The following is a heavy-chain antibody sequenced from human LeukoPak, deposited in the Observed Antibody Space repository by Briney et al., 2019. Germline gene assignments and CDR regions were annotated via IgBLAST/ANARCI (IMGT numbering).Heavy chain of an antibody. V-gene: IGHV1-2*02. CDR3: ATNWGSRALPDY. CDR1: GYTFTGSY. J-gene: IGHJ4*02. Sequence: GASVKVSCKASGYTFTGSYMHWVRQAPGQGLEWMGWINPNSGGTNYAQKFQGRVTMTRDTSISTAYMELSRLRSDDTAVYYCATNWGSRALPDYWGQGTLVTVSS. D-gene: IGHD7-27*01. CDR2: INPNSGGT.